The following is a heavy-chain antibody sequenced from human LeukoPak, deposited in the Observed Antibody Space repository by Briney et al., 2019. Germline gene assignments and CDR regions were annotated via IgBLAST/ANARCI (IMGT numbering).Heavy chain of an antibody. Sequence: SETLSLTCTVSGGSISTYYWSWIRQPLGKGLEWIGYIFYSGSTNYNPSLKSRVTISVDTSKNQFSLELSSMTAADTAVYYCARAPCSSCGFDYWGQGTLVTVSS. D-gene: IGHD6-13*01. V-gene: IGHV4-59*01. J-gene: IGHJ4*02. CDR2: IFYSGST. CDR3: ARAPCSSCGFDY. CDR1: GGSISTYY.